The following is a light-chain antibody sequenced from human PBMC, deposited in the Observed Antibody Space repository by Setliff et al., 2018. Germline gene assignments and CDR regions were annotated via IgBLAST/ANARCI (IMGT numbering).Light chain of an antibody. CDR1: SSNIGATYD. Sequence: QSALTQPPSVSGAPGHTVTISCTGSSSNIGATYDVHWYQHVPGTTPKLLLYRFSNRPSGVPHRFSGSTSGTSASLAITGLQVEDEADYYCQSYDSSLSGYVFGTGTKVTVL. J-gene: IGLJ1*01. CDR3: QSYDSSLSGYV. V-gene: IGLV1-40*01. CDR2: RFS.